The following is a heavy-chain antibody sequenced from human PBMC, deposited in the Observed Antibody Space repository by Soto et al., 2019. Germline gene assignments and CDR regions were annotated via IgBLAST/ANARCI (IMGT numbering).Heavy chain of an antibody. J-gene: IGHJ4*02. Sequence: GESLKISCKGSGYSFTSYWIGWVRQMPGKGLEWMGIIYPGDSDTRYSPSFQGQVTISADKSISTAYLQWSSLKASDTAMYYCAAGSLRFLEWLLSPPDYWGQGTLVTVSS. CDR1: GYSFTSYW. CDR2: IYPGDSDT. CDR3: AAGSLRFLEWLLSPPDY. V-gene: IGHV5-51*01. D-gene: IGHD3-3*01.